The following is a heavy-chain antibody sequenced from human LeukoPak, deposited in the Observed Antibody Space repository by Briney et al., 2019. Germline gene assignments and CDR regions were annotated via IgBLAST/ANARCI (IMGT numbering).Heavy chain of an antibody. Sequence: GGSLRLSCAASGFTVSGNYMSWVRQAPGKGLEWVSVIYSGGSTYYADSVKGRFTISRDNSKNTLYLQMNSLRAEDTAVYYCARAPYDSSGYYYPWGQGTLVTVSS. J-gene: IGHJ5*02. CDR1: GFTVSGNY. CDR2: IYSGGST. V-gene: IGHV3-53*01. CDR3: ARAPYDSSGYYYP. D-gene: IGHD3-22*01.